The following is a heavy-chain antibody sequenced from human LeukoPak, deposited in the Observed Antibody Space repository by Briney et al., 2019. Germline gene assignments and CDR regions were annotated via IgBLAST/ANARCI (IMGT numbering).Heavy chain of an antibody. CDR3: ARHTYARPFDS. D-gene: IGHD6-6*01. Sequence: SETLSLTCTVSGGSISGSHWSWIRQPPGKGLEWIGYIYYSGDSNYNPSLKSRATISLDTSKNQFSLKVSSVTAADTAIYYCARHTYARPFDSWGQGTLVTVSS. V-gene: IGHV4-59*08. J-gene: IGHJ4*02. CDR2: IYYSGDS. CDR1: GGSISGSH.